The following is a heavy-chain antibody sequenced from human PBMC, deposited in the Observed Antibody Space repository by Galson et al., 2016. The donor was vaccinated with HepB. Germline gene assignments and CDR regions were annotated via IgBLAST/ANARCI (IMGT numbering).Heavy chain of an antibody. CDR2: IHNDGGST. Sequence: LEWVSAIHNDGGSTYYADSVKGRFTISRDNSKNSLYLQMNSLRAEDTAVYYCANHRGWGQGTLVTVSS. V-gene: IGHV3-23*01. J-gene: IGHJ4*02. CDR3: ANHRG.